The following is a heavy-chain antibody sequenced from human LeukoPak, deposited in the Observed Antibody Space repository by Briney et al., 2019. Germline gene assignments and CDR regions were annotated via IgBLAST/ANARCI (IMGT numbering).Heavy chain of an antibody. CDR3: AKTYYDILTGYYKEYYFDY. J-gene: IGHJ4*02. V-gene: IGHV4-34*01. Sequence: PSETLSLTCAVYGGSFSGYYWSWIRQPPGKGLEWIGEINHSGSTNYNPSLKSRVTIPVDTSKNQFSLKLSSVTAADTAVYYCAKTYYDILTGYYKEYYFDYWGQGTLVTVSS. D-gene: IGHD3-9*01. CDR2: INHSGST. CDR1: GGSFSGYY.